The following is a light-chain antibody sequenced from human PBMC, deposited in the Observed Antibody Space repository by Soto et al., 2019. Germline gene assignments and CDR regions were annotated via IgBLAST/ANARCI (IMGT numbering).Light chain of an antibody. V-gene: IGLV1-44*01. Sequence: QSVLTQPPSASGTPGQRVTISCSGSSSNIGSNTVNWYQQLPGTAPKLLICSNNQRPSGVPDRFSGSKSGTSASLAISGLQSEDEADYYCAVWDDSLNGGVFGGGTKLTVL. CDR3: AVWDDSLNGGV. CDR1: SSNIGSNT. CDR2: SNN. J-gene: IGLJ3*02.